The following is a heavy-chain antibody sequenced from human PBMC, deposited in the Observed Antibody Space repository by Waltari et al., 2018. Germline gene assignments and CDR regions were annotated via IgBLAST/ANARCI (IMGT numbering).Heavy chain of an antibody. V-gene: IGHV4-39*01. Sequence: QLQLQESGPGLVKPSETLSLTCTVSGGSISSSSYYWGWIRQPPGKGLEWIGSIYYSGSTYYNPSLKSRVTISVDTSKNQFSLKLSSVTAADTAVYYCASKAAAQAFDIWGQGTMVTVSS. CDR3: ASKAAAQAFDI. D-gene: IGHD6-13*01. CDR2: IYYSGST. J-gene: IGHJ3*02. CDR1: GGSISSSSYY.